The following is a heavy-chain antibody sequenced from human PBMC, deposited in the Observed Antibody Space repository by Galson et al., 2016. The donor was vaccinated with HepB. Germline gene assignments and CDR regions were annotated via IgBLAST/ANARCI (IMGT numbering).Heavy chain of an antibody. CDR2: IYYSGTT. CDR1: GGSISSSSYY. Sequence: SETLSLTCTVSGGSISSSSYYWGWIRQPPEKGLEWIGSIYYSGTTYYNPSLKSRVTISVDTSKNQFSLKLSSVTAADTAVYYCARQYYYDSSAIDYWGQGTLVTVSS. V-gene: IGHV4-39*01. J-gene: IGHJ4*02. D-gene: IGHD3-22*01. CDR3: ARQYYYDSSAIDY.